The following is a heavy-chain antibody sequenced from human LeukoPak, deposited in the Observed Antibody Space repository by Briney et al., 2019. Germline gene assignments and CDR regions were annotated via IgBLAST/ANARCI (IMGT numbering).Heavy chain of an antibody. D-gene: IGHD1-7*01. V-gene: IGHV4-34*01. CDR3: ARDGGLQLPLGWFDP. CDR1: GGSFNDYY. Sequence: KTSETLSLTCAVYGGSFNDYYWTWIRQPPGKGLEWIGSIYHSGSTYYNPSLKSRVTISVDTSKNQFSLKLSSVTAADTAVYYCARDGGLQLPLGWFDPWGQGTLVIVSS. J-gene: IGHJ5*02. CDR2: IYHSGST.